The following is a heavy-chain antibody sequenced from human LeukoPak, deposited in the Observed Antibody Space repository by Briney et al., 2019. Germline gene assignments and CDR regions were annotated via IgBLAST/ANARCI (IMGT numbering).Heavy chain of an antibody. Sequence: QSGGSLRLSCAASGFTFSPYSMMWVRQAPGKGLEWLSYITHSSSPIYYADSVKGRFTTSRDNAKNSLYLQMNSLRDDDTAVCYCAKDRSTYNILTGYQDYWGQGTLVTVSS. J-gene: IGHJ4*02. CDR3: AKDRSTYNILTGYQDY. CDR1: GFTFSPYS. V-gene: IGHV3-48*02. CDR2: ITHSSSPI. D-gene: IGHD3-9*01.